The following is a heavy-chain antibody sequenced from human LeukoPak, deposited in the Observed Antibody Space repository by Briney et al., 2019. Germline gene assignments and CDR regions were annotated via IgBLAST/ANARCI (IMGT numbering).Heavy chain of an antibody. D-gene: IGHD6-19*01. CDR3: ARTLMGSSGWYDY. J-gene: IGHJ4*02. Sequence: SVKVSCKASGGAFSSYAISWVRQAPGQGLEWMGRIIPIFGTANYAQKFQGRVTITTDESTSTAYMELSSLRSEDTAVYYCARTLMGSSGWYDYWGQGTLVTVSP. CDR1: GGAFSSYA. V-gene: IGHV1-69*05. CDR2: IIPIFGTA.